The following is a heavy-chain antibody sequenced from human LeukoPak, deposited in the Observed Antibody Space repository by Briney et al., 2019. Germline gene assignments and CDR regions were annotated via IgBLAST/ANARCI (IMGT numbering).Heavy chain of an antibody. CDR2: ISAYNGNT. V-gene: IGHV1-18*01. CDR3: ARGHYDSSGYYYVHYYYGMDV. J-gene: IGHJ6*02. D-gene: IGHD3-22*01. CDR1: GYTFTSYG. Sequence: GASVKVSCKASGYTFTSYGISWVRQAPGQGLEWMGWISAYNGNTNYAQKLQGRVTMTTDTSTSTAYMELRSLRSDDTAVYYCARGHYDSSGYYYVHYYYGMDVWGQGTTVTVSS.